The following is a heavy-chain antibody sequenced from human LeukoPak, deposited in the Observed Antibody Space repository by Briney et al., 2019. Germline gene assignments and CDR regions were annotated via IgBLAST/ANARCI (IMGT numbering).Heavy chain of an antibody. Sequence: GGSLRLSCAASGFTFSNYWMSWVRQAPGKGPEWVANIKHDGSEKYYVDSVKGRFTISRDNAKNSLFLQMNSLRAEDTAVFYCARGVGGADYWGQGALVTVSS. J-gene: IGHJ4*02. CDR3: ARGVGGADY. V-gene: IGHV3-7*01. CDR1: GFTFSNYW. D-gene: IGHD2-21*01. CDR2: IKHDGSEK.